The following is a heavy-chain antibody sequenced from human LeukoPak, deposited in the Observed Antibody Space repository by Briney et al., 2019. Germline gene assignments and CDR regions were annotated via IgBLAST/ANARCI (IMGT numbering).Heavy chain of an antibody. CDR1: GFTFSSYW. Sequence: GGSLRLSCAASGFTFSSYWMHWVRQGPGKGLVWVSRIYSDGSRTTYADSVKGRFTISGDHAKNTLYLQMNSLRAEDTAVCYCARSGRGGAFDIWGHGTMVTVSS. CDR2: IYSDGSRT. CDR3: ARSGRGGAFDI. J-gene: IGHJ3*02. V-gene: IGHV3-74*01. D-gene: IGHD1-26*01.